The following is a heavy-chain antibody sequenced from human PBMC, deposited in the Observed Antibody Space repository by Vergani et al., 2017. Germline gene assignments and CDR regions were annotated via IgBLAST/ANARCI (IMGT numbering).Heavy chain of an antibody. CDR1: GYTFSGYY. CDR3: AISVGYSGYDSGPRDY. Sequence: QVQLVQSGAEEKKHGASVKVSCKASGYTFSGYYMHCVRQDPGQGLEWMRRIIPILGIANYAQKFQGRVTITADKSTSTAYMELSSLRYEDTAVYYCAISVGYSGYDSGPRDYWGQGTRVTVSS. CDR2: IIPILGIA. J-gene: IGHJ4*02. D-gene: IGHD5-12*01. V-gene: IGHV1-69*09.